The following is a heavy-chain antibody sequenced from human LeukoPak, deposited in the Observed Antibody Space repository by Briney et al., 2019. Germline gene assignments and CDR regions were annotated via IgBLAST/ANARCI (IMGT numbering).Heavy chain of an antibody. Sequence: PSETLSLTCTVSGGSVSSGSYYWSWIRQPSGKGLEWIGYIYYSGSTNYNPSLKSRVTISVDASKNQFSLKLSSVTAADTAVYYCARVYGDYGWVFDYWGQGTLVTVSS. J-gene: IGHJ4*02. CDR3: ARVYGDYGWVFDY. V-gene: IGHV4-61*01. CDR1: GGSVSSGSYY. CDR2: IYYSGST. D-gene: IGHD4-17*01.